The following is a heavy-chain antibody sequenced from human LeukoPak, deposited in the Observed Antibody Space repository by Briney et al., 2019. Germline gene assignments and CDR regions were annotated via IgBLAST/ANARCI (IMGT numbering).Heavy chain of an antibody. V-gene: IGHV4-39*01. CDR2: IYYSGST. J-gene: IGHJ4*02. CDR1: GGSISSYY. CDR3: ARHPPLYYYGSGSYYGY. D-gene: IGHD3-10*01. Sequence: NPSETLSLTCTVSGGSISSYYWSWIRQPPGKGLEWIGSIYYSGSTYYNPSLKSRVTISVDTSKNQFSLKLSSVTAADTAVYYCARHPPLYYYGSGSYYGYWGQGTLVTVSS.